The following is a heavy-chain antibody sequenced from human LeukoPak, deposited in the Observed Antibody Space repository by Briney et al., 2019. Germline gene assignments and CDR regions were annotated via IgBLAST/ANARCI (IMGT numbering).Heavy chain of an antibody. Sequence: GVSLRLSCAVSGFTFSSYRMNWVRQAPGKGLEWVANIKQDGSEKNYVDSVKGRFTISRDNAKSSLFLQMNDLRAEDTAVYYCAKGGRGNGEVYWGQGTLVTVSS. V-gene: IGHV3-7*01. CDR1: GFTFSSYR. CDR2: IKQDGSEK. J-gene: IGHJ4*02. D-gene: IGHD2-8*01. CDR3: AKGGRGNGEVY.